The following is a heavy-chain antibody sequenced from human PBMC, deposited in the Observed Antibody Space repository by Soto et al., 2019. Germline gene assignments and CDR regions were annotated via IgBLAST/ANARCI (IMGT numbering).Heavy chain of an antibody. D-gene: IGHD5-18*01. CDR2: FIPMFGTA. Sequence: QVQLVQSGAEVKKPESSVKVSCKAPGGTFSTYAISWVRQAPGQGLEWMGGFIPMFGTANYAPRFQDRVTITADESTNTGYMELSSLRSEDTAVYFCASGIQLWLRRINNGYSGWGQGTLVTVSS. CDR1: GGTFSTYA. V-gene: IGHV1-69*12. J-gene: IGHJ4*02. CDR3: ASGIQLWLRRINNGYSG.